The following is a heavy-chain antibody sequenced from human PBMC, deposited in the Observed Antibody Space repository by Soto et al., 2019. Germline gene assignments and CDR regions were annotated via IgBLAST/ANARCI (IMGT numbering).Heavy chain of an antibody. J-gene: IGHJ3*02. CDR1: GFTFSTYS. Sequence: PGGSLRLSCAASGFTFSTYSMNWVRQAPGKGLEWVSYISSGSTYAFYADSVKGRFTISRDNANNSLYLQMNSLKAEDTAVYYCAKIMLKVTTAAFDIWGQGTMVTVSS. CDR3: AKIMLKVTTAAFDI. CDR2: ISSGSTYA. D-gene: IGHD3-16*01. V-gene: IGHV3-21*05.